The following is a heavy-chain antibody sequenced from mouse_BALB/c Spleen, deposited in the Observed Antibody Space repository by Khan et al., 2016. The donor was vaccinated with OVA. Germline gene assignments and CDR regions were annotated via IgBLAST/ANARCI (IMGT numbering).Heavy chain of an antibody. D-gene: IGHD1-1*01. Sequence: QVQLQQSGAELVKAGASVKMSCKASGYTFTSYWMHWVKQRLGQGLEWFAETNPTNGRTYYNEKFKSKATLTLDKSSSTAYMQLSAPTFEDSAVLYCARIKKIVATYFDVWGPGTTLTVSS. CDR3: ARIKKIVATYFDV. V-gene: IGHV1S81*02. CDR1: GYTFTSYW. J-gene: IGHJ2*01. CDR2: TNPTNGRT.